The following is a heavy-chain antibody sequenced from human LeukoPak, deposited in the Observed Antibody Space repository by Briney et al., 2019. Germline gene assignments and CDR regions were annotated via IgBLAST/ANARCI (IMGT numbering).Heavy chain of an antibody. CDR1: GFTFSSYE. CDR3: AMGGYSYGFRGGRFDN. J-gene: IGHJ4*02. V-gene: IGHV3-48*03. Sequence: GGSLRLSCAASGFTFSSYEMNWVRQAPGKGLDWVSYISSSGSTIYYADSVKGRFTISRDNAKNSLYLQMNSLRAEDTAVYYCAMGGYSYGFRGGRFDNWGQGTLVTVSS. D-gene: IGHD5-18*01. CDR2: ISSSGSTI.